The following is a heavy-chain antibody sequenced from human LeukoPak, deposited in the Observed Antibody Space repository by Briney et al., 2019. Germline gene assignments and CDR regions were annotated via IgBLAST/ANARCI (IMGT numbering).Heavy chain of an antibody. CDR2: ISAYNGNT. J-gene: IGHJ4*02. CDR1: GYTFTSYG. CDR3: ARGVAGYCSSTSCPYYFDY. Sequence: GASVKVSCKASGYTFTSYGISWVRQAPRQGLEWIGWISAYNGNTNYAQKLQGRVTMTTDTSTSTAYMELRSLRSDDTAVYYCARGVAGYCSSTSCPYYFDYWGQGTLVTVSS. V-gene: IGHV1-18*01. D-gene: IGHD2-2*01.